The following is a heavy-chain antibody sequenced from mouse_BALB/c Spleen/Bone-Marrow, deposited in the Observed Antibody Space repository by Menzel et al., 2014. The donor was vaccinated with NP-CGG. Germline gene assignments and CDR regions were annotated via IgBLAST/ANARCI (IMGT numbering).Heavy chain of an antibody. J-gene: IGHJ2*01. D-gene: IGHD2-10*01. CDR1: GYTFTDYY. CDR2: VNPYNGGT. Sequence: EVKLQESGPELVKPGASVKMSCKASGYTFTDYYMDWVKQSHGESFEWIGRVNPYNGGTSYNQKFKGKATLTVDKSSSTAYMELNSLTSEDSAVYYCARPPYYGNYVDYWGQGTTLTVSS. V-gene: IGHV1-19*01. CDR3: ARPPYYGNYVDY.